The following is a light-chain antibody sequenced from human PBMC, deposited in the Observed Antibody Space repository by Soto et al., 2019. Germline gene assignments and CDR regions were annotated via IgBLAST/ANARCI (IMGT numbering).Light chain of an antibody. CDR1: QSVSSN. CDR3: QQYNNWPPLT. V-gene: IGKV3-15*01. Sequence: EIVMQYPATLSLSPGERATLSCSASQSVSSNLAWYQQKPGQAPRLLIYGASTRATGIPARFSGSGSGTEFTLTISSLQSEDFAVYYCQQYNNWPPLTFGGGTKVEIK. J-gene: IGKJ4*01. CDR2: GAS.